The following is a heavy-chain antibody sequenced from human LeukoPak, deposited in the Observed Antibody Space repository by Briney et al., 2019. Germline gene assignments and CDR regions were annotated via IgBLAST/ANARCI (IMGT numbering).Heavy chain of an antibody. CDR1: GFTFSIYA. CDR3: AKDPAIVLLWFGESEDY. V-gene: IGHV3-23*01. CDR2: ISGSGGST. D-gene: IGHD3-10*01. Sequence: PGGSLRLSCAASGFTFSIYAMSWVRQAPGKGLEWVSAISGSGGSTYYADSVKGRFTISRDNSKNTLYLQMNSLRAEDTAVYYCAKDPAIVLLWFGESEDYWGQGTLVTVSS. J-gene: IGHJ4*02.